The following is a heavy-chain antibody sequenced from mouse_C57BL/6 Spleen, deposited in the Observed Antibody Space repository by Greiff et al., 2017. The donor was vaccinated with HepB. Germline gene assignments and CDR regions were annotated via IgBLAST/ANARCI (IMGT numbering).Heavy chain of an antibody. CDR3: ARGMGGYDGGDYAMDY. D-gene: IGHD2-2*01. Sequence: EVQLQQTGPELVKPGASVKISCKASGYTFTDYYMNWVKQSHGKSLEWIGDINPNNGGTSYNPKCKGKATLTVDKSSSTAYMELRSLTSEDSAVYYCARGMGGYDGGDYAMDYGGQVTSVTVSS. CDR1: GYTFTDYY. CDR2: INPNNGGT. J-gene: IGHJ4*01. V-gene: IGHV1-26*01.